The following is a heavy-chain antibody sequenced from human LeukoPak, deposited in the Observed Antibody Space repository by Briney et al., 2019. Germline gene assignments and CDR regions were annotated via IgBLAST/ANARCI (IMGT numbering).Heavy chain of an antibody. J-gene: IGHJ4*01. V-gene: IGHV4-61*02. Sequence: SETLSLTCTVSGGSVTRGAYSRTWIRQPVGKGLEWIGRIYTSGDTKHNPSLKSRVTISVGASNNQFSLKLTSVTAADTAVYYCASGDYGAGSPVMRYWGHGTLVIVSS. CDR2: IYTSGDT. CDR3: ASGDYGAGSPVMRY. CDR1: GGSVTRGAYS. D-gene: IGHD3-10*01.